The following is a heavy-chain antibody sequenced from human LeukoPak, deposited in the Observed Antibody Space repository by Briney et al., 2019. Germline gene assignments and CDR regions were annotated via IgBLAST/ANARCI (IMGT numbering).Heavy chain of an antibody. V-gene: IGHV1-69*13. CDR3: ARSQGYSYGSSY. CDR2: IVPILGTA. D-gene: IGHD5-18*01. J-gene: IGHJ4*02. CDR1: GGSFGRYA. Sequence: SVKVSCKAPGGSFGRYAIHWVRQAPGQGLEWMGGIVPILGTANYAQKFQGRVTITADDSTGTAYMELTSLRFADTAVHYCARSQGYSYGSSYWGQGTLVTVSS.